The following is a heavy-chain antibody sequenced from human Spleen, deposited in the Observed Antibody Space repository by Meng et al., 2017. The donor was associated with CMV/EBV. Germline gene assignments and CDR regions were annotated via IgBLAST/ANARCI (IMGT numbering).Heavy chain of an antibody. Sequence: GSCSGYYWSWIRQPPGKGLEWIGEINHSGSTNYNTSLKSRVTISVDTSKNQFSLKLSSVTAADTAVYYCAGFTYCSSTSCYINWFDPWGQGTLVTVSS. D-gene: IGHD2-2*02. CDR3: AGFTYCSSTSCYINWFDP. V-gene: IGHV4-34*01. CDR1: GSCSGYY. CDR2: INHSGST. J-gene: IGHJ5*02.